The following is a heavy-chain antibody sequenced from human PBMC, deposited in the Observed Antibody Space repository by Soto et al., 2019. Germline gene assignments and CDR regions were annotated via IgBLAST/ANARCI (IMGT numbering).Heavy chain of an antibody. Sequence: GGSLRLSCAASGFTFSSYAMSWVRQAPGKGLEWVSAISGSGGSTYYADSVKGRFTISRDNSKNTLYLQMNSLRAEDTAVYYCARDRSEWLSGTNWFDPWGQGTLVTVSS. J-gene: IGHJ5*02. CDR3: ARDRSEWLSGTNWFDP. CDR2: ISGSGGST. V-gene: IGHV3-23*01. D-gene: IGHD5-12*01. CDR1: GFTFSSYA.